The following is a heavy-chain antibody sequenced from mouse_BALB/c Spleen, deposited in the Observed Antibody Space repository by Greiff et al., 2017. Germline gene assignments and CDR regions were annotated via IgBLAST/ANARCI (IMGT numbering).Heavy chain of an antibody. D-gene: IGHD1-1*02. CDR1: GFAFSSYD. CDR3: ARLWPYAMDY. J-gene: IGHJ4*01. CDR2: ISSGGGST. V-gene: IGHV5-12-1*01. Sequence: EVQLVESGGGLVKPGGSLKLSCAASGFAFSSYDMSWVRQTPEKRLEWVAYISSGGGSTYYPDTVKGRFTISRDNAKNTLYLQMSSLKSEDTAMYYCARLWPYAMDYWGQGTSVTVSS.